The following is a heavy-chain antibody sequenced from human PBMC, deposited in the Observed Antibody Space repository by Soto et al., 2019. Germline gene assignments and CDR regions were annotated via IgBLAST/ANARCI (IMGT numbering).Heavy chain of an antibody. Sequence: QVQLQESGPGLVKPSETLSLTCTVSGGSISSYYWSWIRQPPGKGLEWIGYIYYSGSTNYNPSLKSRVTISVDTSKNQYSLKLSSVTAADTAVYYCARYYSSSWYNWFDPWGQGTLVTVSS. CDR2: IYYSGST. CDR3: ARYYSSSWYNWFDP. V-gene: IGHV4-59*01. CDR1: GGSISSYY. D-gene: IGHD6-13*01. J-gene: IGHJ5*02.